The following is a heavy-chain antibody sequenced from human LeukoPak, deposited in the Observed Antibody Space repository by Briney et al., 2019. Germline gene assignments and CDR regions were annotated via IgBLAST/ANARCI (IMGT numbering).Heavy chain of an antibody. Sequence: PGGSLRLSCAASGFTFSSYAMSWVRQAPGKGLEWVSAISGSGGSTYYADSVKGRFTVSRDNSKNTLYLQMNSLRAEDTAVYYCAKSETLKGSSGYYFDYWGQGTLVTVSS. D-gene: IGHD6-19*01. CDR3: AKSETLKGSSGYYFDY. CDR2: ISGSGGST. CDR1: GFTFSSYA. V-gene: IGHV3-23*01. J-gene: IGHJ4*02.